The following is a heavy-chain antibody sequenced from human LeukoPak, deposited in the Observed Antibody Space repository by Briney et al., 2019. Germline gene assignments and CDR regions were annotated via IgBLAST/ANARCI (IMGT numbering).Heavy chain of an antibody. Sequence: GGSLRLSCAASGFTFNSYAMSWVRQAPGKGLEWVSGISGSGGSTYYADSVKGRFTISRDNSKNTLYLQMNSLRAEDTAVYYCARDRTYYYGSGNPGPVYYYYGMDVWGQGTTVTVSS. CDR2: ISGSGGST. J-gene: IGHJ6*02. CDR3: ARDRTYYYGSGNPGPVYYYYGMDV. D-gene: IGHD3-10*01. CDR1: GFTFNSYA. V-gene: IGHV3-23*01.